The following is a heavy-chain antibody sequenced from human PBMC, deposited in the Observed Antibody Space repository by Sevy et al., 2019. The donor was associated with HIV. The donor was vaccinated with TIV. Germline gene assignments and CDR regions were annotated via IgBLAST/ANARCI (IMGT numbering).Heavy chain of an antibody. J-gene: IGHJ2*01. CDR1: GGSISSSSYY. CDR2: IYYSGST. D-gene: IGHD4-17*01. V-gene: IGHV4-39*01. Sequence: SETLSLTCTVSGGSISSSSYYWGWIRQPPGKGLEWIGSIYYSGSTYYNPSLKSRVTISVDTSKNQFSLKLRSVTAADTAVYYCARHPYGDYRNWYIDLWGRDTLVTVSS. CDR3: ARHPYGDYRNWYIDL.